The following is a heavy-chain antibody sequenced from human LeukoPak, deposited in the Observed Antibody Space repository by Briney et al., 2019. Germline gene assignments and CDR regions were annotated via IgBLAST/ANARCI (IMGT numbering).Heavy chain of an antibody. J-gene: IGHJ4*02. CDR1: GFTFIGYY. CDR2: INPNSGDT. CDR3: ARLGATTYDY. V-gene: IGHV1-2*02. D-gene: IGHD1-26*01. Sequence: ASVKVSCKASGFTFIGYYLHWVRQAPGRGLEWMGWINPNSGDTKNAQKFQGRVTMTRDTSISAAYLELSRLRSDDTAVYYCARLGATTYDYWGQGTLVTVSS.